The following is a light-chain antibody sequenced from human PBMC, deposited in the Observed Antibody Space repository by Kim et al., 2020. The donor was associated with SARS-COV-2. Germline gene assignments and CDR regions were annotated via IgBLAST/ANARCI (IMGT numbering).Light chain of an antibody. J-gene: IGKJ5*01. CDR1: QDIRND. CDR2: GAS. V-gene: IGKV1-17*01. Sequence: TSVGDRVTITCRSSQDIRNDLGWYQQNPGRAPKRLIYGASSLQSEVPSRFSGSGSGTEFTLTISSVQPEDFATCFCLQHSTYPITFDQGTRLEIK. CDR3: LQHSTYPIT.